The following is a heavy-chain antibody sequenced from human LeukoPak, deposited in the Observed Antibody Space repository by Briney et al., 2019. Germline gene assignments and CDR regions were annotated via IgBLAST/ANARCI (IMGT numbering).Heavy chain of an antibody. J-gene: IGHJ6*03. Sequence: SETLSLTCTVSGGSIRSYYWSWIRQPPGKGLEWIGYIYYSGSTSYNPSLRSRVTISVDTSKNQFSLKLSSVTAADTAVYYCARGGGVGYYYYYMDVWGKGTTVTISS. CDR2: IYYSGST. CDR1: GGSIRSYY. CDR3: ARGGGVGYYYYYMDV. D-gene: IGHD1-26*01. V-gene: IGHV4-59*01.